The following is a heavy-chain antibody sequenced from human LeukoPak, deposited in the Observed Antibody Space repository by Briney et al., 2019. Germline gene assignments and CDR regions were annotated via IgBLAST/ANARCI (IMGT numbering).Heavy chain of an antibody. V-gene: IGHV3-23*01. CDR3: ARRGYGYGSPFDY. CDR2: ISGSGGST. CDR1: GFTFSSYA. Sequence: PGGSLRLSCAASGFTFSSYAMSWVRQAPGKGLEWVSAISGSGGSTYYADSVKGRFTISRDNSKNTLDLQMNSLRAEDTAVYYCARRGYGYGSPFDYWGQGTLVTVSS. D-gene: IGHD5-18*01. J-gene: IGHJ4*02.